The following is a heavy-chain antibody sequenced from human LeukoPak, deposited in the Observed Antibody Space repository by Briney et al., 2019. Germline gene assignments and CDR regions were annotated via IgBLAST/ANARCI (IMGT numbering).Heavy chain of an antibody. D-gene: IGHD3-3*01. CDR1: GYTFTSYD. CDR2: MNPNSGNT. J-gene: IGHJ5*02. Sequence: GASVKVSCKASGYTFTSYDINWVRQATGQGLEWMGWMNPNSGNTGYAQKFQGRVTITRNTSISTAYMELSSLRSEDTAVYYCARGQRFRRNWFDPRGQGTLVTVSS. V-gene: IGHV1-8*03. CDR3: ARGQRFRRNWFDP.